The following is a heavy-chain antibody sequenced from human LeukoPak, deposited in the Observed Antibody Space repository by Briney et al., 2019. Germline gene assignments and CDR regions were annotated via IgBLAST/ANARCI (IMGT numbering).Heavy chain of an antibody. CDR2: IYDRGPA. D-gene: IGHD3-10*01. CDR1: GFTFSSYA. V-gene: IGHV4-30-2*01. CDR3: ARSRQASGLFNS. J-gene: IGHJ5*01. Sequence: LRLSCAASGFTFSSYAMSWIRQPPGKGLEWIGCIYDRGPAYYNPSLKSRFTISVDRPKNQFFLNVTSLTAADTAVYYCARSRQASGLFNSWGQGTLVVVSS.